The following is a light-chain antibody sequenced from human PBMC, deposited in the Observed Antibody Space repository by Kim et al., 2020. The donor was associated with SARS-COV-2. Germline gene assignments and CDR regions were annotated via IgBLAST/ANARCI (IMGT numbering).Light chain of an antibody. V-gene: IGLV6-57*02. CDR1: RGSIASNY. J-gene: IGLJ3*02. Sequence: GKTVTITCTGSRGSIASNYVQWYQQRPGSAPTTVIYENNQRPSGVPDRFSGSIDSSSNSASLTISGLKTEDEADYYCQSYDNNNQVFGGGTKLTVL. CDR2: ENN. CDR3: QSYDNNNQV.